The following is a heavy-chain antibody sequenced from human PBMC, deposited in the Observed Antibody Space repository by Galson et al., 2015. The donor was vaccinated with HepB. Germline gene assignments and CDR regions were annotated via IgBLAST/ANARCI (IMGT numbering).Heavy chain of an antibody. V-gene: IGHV3-15*01. D-gene: IGHD2-21*01. CDR1: GFTFSNAW. J-gene: IGHJ4*02. CDR3: TTDILGYGGGDCYSGSR. CDR2: IKSKTDGGTT. Sequence: SLRLSCAASGFTFSNAWMSWVRQAPGKGLEWVGRIKSKTDGGTTDYAAPVKGRFTISRDDSKNTLYLQMNSLKTEDTAVYYCTTDILGYGGGDCYSGSRWGQGTLVTVSS.